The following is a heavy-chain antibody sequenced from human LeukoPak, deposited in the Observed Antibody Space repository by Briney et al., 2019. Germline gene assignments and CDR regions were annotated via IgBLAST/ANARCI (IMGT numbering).Heavy chain of an antibody. CDR2: ISGSGGST. Sequence: PTGGSLRLSCAASRFTFSSYAMNWVRQAPGKGLEWVSSISGSGGSTYYADSVKGRLTISRDNSKNSLYLQMNSLRAEDTAVYYCARDPPGLMAPRWGQGTLVTVSS. V-gene: IGHV3-23*01. CDR1: RFTFSSYA. D-gene: IGHD2-8*01. J-gene: IGHJ4*02. CDR3: ARDPPGLMAPR.